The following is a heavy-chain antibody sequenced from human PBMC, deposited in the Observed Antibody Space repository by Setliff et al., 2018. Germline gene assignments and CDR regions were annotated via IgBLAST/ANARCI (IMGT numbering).Heavy chain of an antibody. CDR2: IRSKAYGGTT. D-gene: IGHD3-10*01. CDR3: TRGPGDYYGSGSYFFLRYFDY. J-gene: IGHJ4*02. CDR1: GFTFSTHN. V-gene: IGHV3-49*04. Sequence: GGSLRLSCAASGFTFSTHNMNWVRQAPGKGLEWVAFIRSKAYGGTTEYAASVKGRFTISRDDSKSIAYLQMNSLKTEDTAVYYCTRGPGDYYGSGSYFFLRYFDYWGQGTLVTVS.